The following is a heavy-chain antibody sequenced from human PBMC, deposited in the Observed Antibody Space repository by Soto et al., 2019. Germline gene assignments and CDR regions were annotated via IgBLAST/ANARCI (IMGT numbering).Heavy chain of an antibody. D-gene: IGHD3-3*01. CDR2: VIPQVGNI. V-gene: IGHV1-69*08. CDR3: ARGASVFAAALDS. J-gene: IGHJ4*02. CDR1: GGTFRNSI. Sequence: QVQLVQVAAEVKKPGSSVTVSCKASGGTFRNSIVSWVRQAPGQGLEWMGRVIPQVGNINYIPKFQGRLTITADKTANTASMELRNLTSEDTAVYFCARGASVFAAALDSWGPVTRVTVTS.